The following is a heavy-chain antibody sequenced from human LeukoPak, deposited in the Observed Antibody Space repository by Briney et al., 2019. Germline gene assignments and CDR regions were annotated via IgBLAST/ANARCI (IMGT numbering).Heavy chain of an antibody. CDR2: IDHSGST. CDR1: GGSFSDYS. J-gene: IGHJ4*02. CDR3: ARGEAEIDY. V-gene: IGHV4-34*01. Sequence: SETLSLTCAVHGGSFSDYSWSWIRQPPGKGLEWIGEIDHSGSTTYNPSLKSRVTILVDTSNYQFSLKLTSVTAADTAMYYCARGEAEIDYWGQGTLVTVSS.